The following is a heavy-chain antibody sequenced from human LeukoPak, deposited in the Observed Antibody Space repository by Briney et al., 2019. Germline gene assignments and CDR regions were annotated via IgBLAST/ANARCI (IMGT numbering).Heavy chain of an antibody. CDR1: GFTFSSYS. V-gene: IGHV3-21*04. CDR3: ARAWYYGD. Sequence: PGGSLRLSCASSGFTFSSYSMNWVRQAPGKGLEWVSSISSSSSYIYYADSVRGRFTISRDDSKNTLYLQMNSLRAEDTAVYYCARAWYYGDWGQGTLVTVSS. J-gene: IGHJ4*02. CDR2: ISSSSSYI.